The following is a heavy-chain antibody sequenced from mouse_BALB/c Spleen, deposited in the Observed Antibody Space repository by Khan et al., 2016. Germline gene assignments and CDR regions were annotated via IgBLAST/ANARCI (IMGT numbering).Heavy chain of an antibody. CDR3: ARNNRWYFDV. D-gene: IGHD1-3*01. CDR2: IYPYNGGT. CDR1: GYTFTDYN. J-gene: IGHJ1*01. Sequence: VQLQQPGPELVKPGASVKISCKASGYTFTDYNMHWVKQSHGKSLEWIGYIYPYNGGTGYNQKFKSKATLTVDNSSSTAYMELRSLTSEDSAVYYCARNNRWYFDVWGAGTTVTVSS. V-gene: IGHV1S29*02.